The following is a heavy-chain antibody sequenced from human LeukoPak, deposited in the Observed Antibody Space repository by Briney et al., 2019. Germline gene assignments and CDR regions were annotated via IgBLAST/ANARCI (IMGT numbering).Heavy chain of an antibody. J-gene: IGHJ4*02. CDR2: IWYDGSNK. V-gene: IGHV3-33*06. Sequence: GGSLRLSCAASGFTSSSYGMHWVRQAPGKGLEWVAVIWYDGSNKYYADSVKGRFTISRDNSKNTLYLQMNSLRAEDTAVYYCAKEGEDYYDSSGYYPPFDYWGQGTLVTVSS. D-gene: IGHD3-22*01. CDR3: AKEGEDYYDSSGYYPPFDY. CDR1: GFTSSSYG.